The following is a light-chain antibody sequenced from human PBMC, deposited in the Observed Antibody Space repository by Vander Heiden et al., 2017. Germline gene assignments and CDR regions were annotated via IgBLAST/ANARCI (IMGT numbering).Light chain of an antibody. Sequence: DIQMTQSPSTLTASVGDRVTITCRASQSISSWLAWYQQNPGKAPKLLIYYASSLESGVPARFSGSGSGTEFTLTISSLQPDDFATYYCQQYNSYSPTFGQGTKVEIK. CDR2: YAS. V-gene: IGKV1-5*01. CDR3: QQYNSYSPT. J-gene: IGKJ1*01. CDR1: QSISSW.